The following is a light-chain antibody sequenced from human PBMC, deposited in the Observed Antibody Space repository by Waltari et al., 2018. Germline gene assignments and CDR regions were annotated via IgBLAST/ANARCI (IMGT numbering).Light chain of an antibody. CDR1: NMASKS. Sequence: SYVLTQPPPVSVAPGETARISCGGDNMASKSVHWYQQKPGQAPMMVIYYDRDRPSGIPERFSGSNFGDTATLTISRVEAGDEADYHCQVWDNSVVVFGGGTKLTVL. CDR3: QVWDNSVVV. J-gene: IGLJ2*01. V-gene: IGLV3-21*04. CDR2: YDR.